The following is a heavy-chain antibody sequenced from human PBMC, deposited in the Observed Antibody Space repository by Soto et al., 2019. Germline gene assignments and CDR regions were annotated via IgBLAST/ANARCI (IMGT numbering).Heavy chain of an antibody. CDR3: ARDQSPSSGWPGMDV. Sequence: ASVNVSCKSSGYTFTDCYIHWVRRAPGQGLEWMGWINPNSGGTNYAQKFQGRVTMTRDTSISTAYMELNRLRSDDTAVYYCARDQSPSSGWPGMDVWGQGTTVTVSS. J-gene: IGHJ6*02. V-gene: IGHV1-2*02. D-gene: IGHD6-19*01. CDR1: GYTFTDCY. CDR2: INPNSGGT.